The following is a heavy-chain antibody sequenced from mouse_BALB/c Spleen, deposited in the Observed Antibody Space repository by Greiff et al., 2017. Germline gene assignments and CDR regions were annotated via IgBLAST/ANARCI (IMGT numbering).Heavy chain of an antibody. J-gene: IGHJ3*01. CDR1: GFTFSSYA. CDR3: ARGGVTTATQFAY. CDR2: ISSGGST. Sequence: EVKLVESGGGLVKPGGSLKLSCAASGFTFSSYAMSWVRQTPEKRLEWVASISSGGSTYYPDSVKGRFTISRDNARNILYLQMSSLRSEDTAMYYCARGGVTTATQFAYWGQGTLVTVSA. V-gene: IGHV5-6-5*01. D-gene: IGHD1-2*01.